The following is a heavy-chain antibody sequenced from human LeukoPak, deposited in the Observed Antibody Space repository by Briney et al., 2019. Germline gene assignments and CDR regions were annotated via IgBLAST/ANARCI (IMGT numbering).Heavy chain of an antibody. Sequence: SETLSLTCAVYGGSFSGYYWSWLRQPPGKGLEWIGEINHSGSTNYNPSLKSRVTISVDTSKNQFSLKLSSVTAADTAVYYCARDGTTGTGGRWFDPWGQGTLVTVSS. J-gene: IGHJ5*02. D-gene: IGHD1-1*01. CDR3: ARDGTTGTGGRWFDP. V-gene: IGHV4-34*01. CDR2: INHSGST. CDR1: GGSFSGYY.